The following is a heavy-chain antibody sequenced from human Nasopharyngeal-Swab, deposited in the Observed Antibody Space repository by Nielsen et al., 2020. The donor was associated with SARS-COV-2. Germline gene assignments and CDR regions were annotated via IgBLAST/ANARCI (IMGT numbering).Heavy chain of an antibody. CDR1: GFTLSNNW. CDR2: INQDGSEK. J-gene: IGHJ4*02. D-gene: IGHD3-10*02. V-gene: IGHV3-7*01. Sequence: GGSLRLSCAASGFTLSNNWMDWVRQAPGKGLEWVANINQDGSEKHYVDSVKGRFTTSRDNAKNSVYLQLNSLRTEDTAIYYCSRMLEDWGQGTLVTVSS. CDR3: SRMLED.